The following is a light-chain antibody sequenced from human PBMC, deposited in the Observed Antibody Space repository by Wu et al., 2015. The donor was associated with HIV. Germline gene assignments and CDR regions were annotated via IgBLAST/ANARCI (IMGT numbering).Light chain of an antibody. CDR2: AAS. CDR3: QKYNSAPF. CDR1: QGISNY. V-gene: IGKV1-27*01. J-gene: IGKJ3*01. Sequence: DIQMTQSPSSLSASVGDRVTITCRASQGISNYLAWYQQKPGKVPKLLIYAASTLQSGVPSRFSGSGSGTDFTLTISSPQPEDVATYYCQKYNSAPFFGPGTKVDIK.